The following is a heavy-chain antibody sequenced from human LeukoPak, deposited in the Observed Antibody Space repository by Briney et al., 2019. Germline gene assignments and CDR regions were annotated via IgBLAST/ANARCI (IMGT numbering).Heavy chain of an antibody. D-gene: IGHD3-10*01. Sequence: GGSLRLSCAASGFTFSSYSMNWVRQAPGKGLEWVSYISSSSSTIYYADSVKGRFTISRDNAKNSLYLQMNSLRAEDTAVYYCARDPETMVRGVEQVDYWGQGTLVTVSS. CDR1: GFTFSSYS. V-gene: IGHV3-48*01. CDR2: ISSSSSTI. CDR3: ARDPETMVRGVEQVDY. J-gene: IGHJ4*02.